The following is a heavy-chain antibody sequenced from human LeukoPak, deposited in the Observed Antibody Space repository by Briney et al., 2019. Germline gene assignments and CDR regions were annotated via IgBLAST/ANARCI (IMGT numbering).Heavy chain of an antibody. J-gene: IGHJ3*02. CDR2: ISGSGGST. CDR3: AKDGTYDFWSGGAFDI. V-gene: IGHV3-23*01. CDR1: GFTFSSYA. Sequence: GGSLRLSCAASGFTFSSYAMSWVRQAPGKGLEWVSAISGSGGSTYYADSVKGRFTISRDNSKNTLYLQMNSLRAEDTAVYYCAKDGTYDFWSGGAFDIWGQGTMVTVSS. D-gene: IGHD3-3*01.